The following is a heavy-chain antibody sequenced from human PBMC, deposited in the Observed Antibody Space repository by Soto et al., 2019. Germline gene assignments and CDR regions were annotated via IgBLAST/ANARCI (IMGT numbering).Heavy chain of an antibody. J-gene: IGHJ5*02. D-gene: IGHD6-13*01. V-gene: IGHV3-48*01. Sequence: EVQLVESGGGLVQPGGSLRLSCAASGFTFSSYSMNWVRQAPGKGQEWVSYISSSSSTIYYADSVKGRFTISRDNAKNSLYRQMNSLRAEDTAVYYWARHPERIAQIGWFDPWGQGTLVTVSS. CDR2: ISSSSSTI. CDR3: ARHPERIAQIGWFDP. CDR1: GFTFSSYS.